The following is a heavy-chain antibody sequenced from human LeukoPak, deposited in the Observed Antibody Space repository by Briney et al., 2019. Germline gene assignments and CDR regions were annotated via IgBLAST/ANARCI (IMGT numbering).Heavy chain of an antibody. D-gene: IGHD3-10*01. J-gene: IGHJ4*02. CDR2: ISSSSIYI. CDR3: ARDDDTTSHYSLFQY. Sequence: GGSLRLSCAASGFTFSNYSMNWVRQAPGKGLEWVSSISSSSIYIYYADSVKGRFTISRDNAKNSLYLQMNSLRVEDTAVYFCARDDDTTSHYSLFQYWGQGTRVTVSS. V-gene: IGHV3-21*01. CDR1: GFTFSNYS.